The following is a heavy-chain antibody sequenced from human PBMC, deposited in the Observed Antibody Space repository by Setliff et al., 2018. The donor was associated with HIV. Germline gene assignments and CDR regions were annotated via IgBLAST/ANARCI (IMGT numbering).Heavy chain of an antibody. Sequence: ASVKVSCKASGYTFTSYGISWVRQAPGQGLEWMGWISAYDGNTDQAQRFRDRVTMTRDTSISTAYMELNNLKFEDTAVYYCARARRDSYDRGRRNHYYIDVWGKGTTVTVSS. CDR3: ARARRDSYDRGRRNHYYIDV. CDR2: ISAYDGNT. D-gene: IGHD3-22*01. CDR1: GYTFTSYG. V-gene: IGHV1-18*01. J-gene: IGHJ6*03.